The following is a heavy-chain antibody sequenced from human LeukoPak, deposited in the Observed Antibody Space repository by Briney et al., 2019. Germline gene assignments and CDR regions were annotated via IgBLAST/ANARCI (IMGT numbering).Heavy chain of an antibody. V-gene: IGHV1-18*01. J-gene: IGHJ4*02. Sequence: GASVKVSCKASGYTFTSYGISWVRQAPGQGLEWMGWISAYNGNTNYAQKLQGRVTMTTDTSTSTAYMELRSLRSDDTAVYYCATLNYGGNGYPPFDYWGQGTLVTVSS. CDR3: ATLNYGGNGYPPFDY. CDR1: GYTFTSYG. CDR2: ISAYNGNT. D-gene: IGHD4-23*01.